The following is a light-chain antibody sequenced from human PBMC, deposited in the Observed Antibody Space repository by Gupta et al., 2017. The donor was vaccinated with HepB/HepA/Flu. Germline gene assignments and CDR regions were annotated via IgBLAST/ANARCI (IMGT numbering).Light chain of an antibody. CDR2: GDR. Sequence: QSVLTQPPSVSGAPGQRVTISCTGSSSNIGAGYDVHWYQQLPGTAPNLLIYGDRNRPSGGPDRFSGSKSGTSAALAITGLQAEEEADYYCQSYDSSRRGYVVFGGGTKVTVL. J-gene: IGLJ2*01. V-gene: IGLV1-40*01. CDR1: SSNIGAGYD. CDR3: QSYDSSRRGYVV.